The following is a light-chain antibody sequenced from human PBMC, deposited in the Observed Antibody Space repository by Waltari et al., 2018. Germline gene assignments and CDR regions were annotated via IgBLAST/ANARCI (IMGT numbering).Light chain of an antibody. CDR2: VNSDGSH. Sequence: QLVLTQSPSASASLGASVKLTCTLSSGHSSNVVAWLQQRPGKGPRYLMKVNSDGSHSKGDEIPDRFSGSSSGAERYLTISSLQSEDEADYYCQTGGHGTWVFGGGTKLTVL. CDR3: QTGGHGTWV. J-gene: IGLJ3*02. V-gene: IGLV4-69*01. CDR1: SGHSSNV.